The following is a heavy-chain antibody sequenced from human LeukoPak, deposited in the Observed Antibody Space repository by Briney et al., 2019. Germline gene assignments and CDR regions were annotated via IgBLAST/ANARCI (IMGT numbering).Heavy chain of an antibody. CDR2: LSSDGRSI. CDR3: ARSYNYRFDY. D-gene: IGHD3-22*01. Sequence: GGSLRLSCEVSGFTVSTYWMHWVRQGPGMGLEWVARLSSDGRSINYADFVKGRATISRDNAKNTLFLEMSGLRADDTAVYYCARSYNYRFDYWGQGTLVVVSS. CDR1: GFTVSTYW. V-gene: IGHV3-74*01. J-gene: IGHJ4*02.